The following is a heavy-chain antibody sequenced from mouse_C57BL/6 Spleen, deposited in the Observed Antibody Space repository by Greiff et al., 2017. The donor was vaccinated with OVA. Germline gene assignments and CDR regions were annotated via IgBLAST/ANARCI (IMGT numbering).Heavy chain of an antibody. J-gene: IGHJ1*03. CDR1: GYTFTSYW. CDR3: AREASRYWYFDV. Sequence: QVQLQQPGAELVKPGASVKLSCKASGYTFTSYWMHWVKQRPGQGLEWIGMIHPNSGGTNYNEKFKSKATLTVDKSSSTAYMQLSSLTSEDSAVYYCAREASRYWYFDVWGTGTTVTVSS. CDR2: IHPNSGGT. V-gene: IGHV1-64*01.